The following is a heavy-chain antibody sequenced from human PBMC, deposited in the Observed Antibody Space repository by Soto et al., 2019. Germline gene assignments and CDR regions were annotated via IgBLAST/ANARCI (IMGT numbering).Heavy chain of an antibody. J-gene: IGHJ5*02. CDR1: GGTVASSHR. D-gene: IGHD2-21*02. Sequence: SETLSLTCGVSGGTVASSHRWSWVRQSPGRGLEWIGNVYHTGDTNFNPSLQSRVTFSVDKSNNQFSLRLTSVTAADTAVYFCAREIVTAGGNNYFDPWGPGTLVTVSS. CDR2: VYHTGDT. V-gene: IGHV4-4*02. CDR3: AREIVTAGGNNYFDP.